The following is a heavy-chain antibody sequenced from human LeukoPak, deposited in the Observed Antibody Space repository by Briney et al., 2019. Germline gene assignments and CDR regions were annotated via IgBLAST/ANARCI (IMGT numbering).Heavy chain of an antibody. CDR3: ARASDSSGYSHPY. CDR2: IYYSGST. Sequence: SETLSLTCTVSGGSISSSSYYWGWIRQPPGKGLEWIGSIYYSGSTYYNPSLKSRVTISVDTSKNQFSLKLSSVTAADTAVYYCARASDSSGYSHPYWGQGTLVTVSS. V-gene: IGHV4-39*07. D-gene: IGHD3-22*01. CDR1: GGSISSSSYY. J-gene: IGHJ4*02.